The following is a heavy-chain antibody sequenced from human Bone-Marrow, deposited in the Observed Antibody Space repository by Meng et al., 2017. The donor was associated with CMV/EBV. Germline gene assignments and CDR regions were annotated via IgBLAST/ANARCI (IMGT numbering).Heavy chain of an antibody. CDR1: GGSISSYY. Sequence: GSLRLSCTVSGGSISSYYWSWIRQPPGKGLEWIGYIYYSGSTNYNPSLKSRVTISVDTSKNQFSLKLSSVTAADTAVYYCARQAGFRSGYRYVYGMAVWGQGTTVTVSS. V-gene: IGHV4-59*08. J-gene: IGHJ6*01. CDR3: ARQAGFRSGYRYVYGMAV. CDR2: IYYSGST. D-gene: IGHD3-3*01.